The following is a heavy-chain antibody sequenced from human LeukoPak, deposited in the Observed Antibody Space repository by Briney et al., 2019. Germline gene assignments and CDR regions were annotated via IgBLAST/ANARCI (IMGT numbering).Heavy chain of an antibody. CDR2: IIPIFGTA. Sequence: SVKVSCKASGGTFSSYAISWVRQAPGQGLEWMGRIIPIFGTANYAQKFQGRVTINTDESTSTAYMELSSLRSEDTAVYYCARGQSWSSYYFDNWGQGTLVTVSS. CDR3: ARGQSWSSYYFDN. D-gene: IGHD2-8*01. CDR1: GGTFSSYA. J-gene: IGHJ4*02. V-gene: IGHV1-69*05.